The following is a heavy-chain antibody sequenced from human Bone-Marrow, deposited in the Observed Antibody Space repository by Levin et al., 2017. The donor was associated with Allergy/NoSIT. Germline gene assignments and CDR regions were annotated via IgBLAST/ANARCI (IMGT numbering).Heavy chain of an antibody. Sequence: PEASVKVSCAASGFTFDDYGMSWVRQAPGKGLEWVSGIYWNGASTGYADSVKGRFTISRDNAKNSLYLQMNSLRVEDTALYHCARSIGGDYANDAFDVWGQGTMVTVSS. J-gene: IGHJ3*01. CDR1: GFTFDDYG. CDR2: IYWNGAST. CDR3: ARSIGGDYANDAFDV. D-gene: IGHD4-17*01. V-gene: IGHV3-20*01.